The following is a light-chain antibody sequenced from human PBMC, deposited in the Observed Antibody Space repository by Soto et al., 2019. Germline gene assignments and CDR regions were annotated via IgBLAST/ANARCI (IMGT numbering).Light chain of an antibody. Sequence: IVLTQSPGTLSLSPGEGATLSCRASQSISSGHLAWYQQKPDQAPRLLMYGASNRATGIPDRFSGSGSGTDFTVTISRLEPEDFAVYYCQHYGSEGTFGPGTKVDIK. CDR2: GAS. V-gene: IGKV3-20*01. J-gene: IGKJ3*01. CDR3: QHYGSEGT. CDR1: QSISSGH.